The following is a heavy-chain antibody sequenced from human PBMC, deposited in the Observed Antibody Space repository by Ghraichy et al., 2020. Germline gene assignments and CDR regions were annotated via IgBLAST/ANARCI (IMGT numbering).Heavy chain of an antibody. J-gene: IGHJ4*02. CDR2: IYYSGST. D-gene: IGHD2-15*01. CDR3: ARHEGSDDY. V-gene: IGHV4-39*01. CDR1: GGSISSSSYY. Sequence: SETLSLTCTVSGGSISSSSYYWGWIRQPPGKGLEWIGSIYYSGSTYYKTSLKSRVTISVDTSKNQFSLKLSSVTAADTAVYYCARHEGSDDYWGQGTLVTVSS.